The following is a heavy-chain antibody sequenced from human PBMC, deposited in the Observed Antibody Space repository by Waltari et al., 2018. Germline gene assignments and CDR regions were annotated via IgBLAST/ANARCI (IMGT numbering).Heavy chain of an antibody. CDR3: ARRPLRYFDWANAFDI. Sequence: EVQLVESGGGLVQPGGSLRLSCAASGITFSSYEMNWVRQAQGKGMEWVSYISSSGRTLYYAVSVKGRFTISRDNAKNSLYLQMNSLRAEDTAVYYCARRPLRYFDWANAFDIWCQWTMVTVSS. D-gene: IGHD3-9*01. CDR2: ISSSGRTL. J-gene: IGHJ3*02. CDR1: GITFSSYE. V-gene: IGHV3-48*03.